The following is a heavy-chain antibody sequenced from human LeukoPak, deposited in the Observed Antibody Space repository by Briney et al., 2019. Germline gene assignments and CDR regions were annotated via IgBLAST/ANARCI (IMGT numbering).Heavy chain of an antibody. Sequence: ASVKVSCKASGGTFSSYAISWVRQAPGQGLEWMGWINPNSGGTNYAQKFQGRVTMTRDTSISTAYMELSRLRSDDTAVYYCARGAFYYDNAFDIWGQGTMVTVPS. CDR1: GGTFSSYA. V-gene: IGHV1-2*02. CDR2: INPNSGGT. D-gene: IGHD3-22*01. CDR3: ARGAFYYDNAFDI. J-gene: IGHJ3*02.